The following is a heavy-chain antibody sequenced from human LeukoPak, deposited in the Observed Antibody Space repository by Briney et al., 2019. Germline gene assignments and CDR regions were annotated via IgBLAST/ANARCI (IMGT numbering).Heavy chain of an antibody. J-gene: IGHJ4*02. CDR3: AKEGFDY. V-gene: IGHV3-7*03. Sequence: PGGSLRLSCAASGFMFSSNWMSWVRLAPGKGLEWVANIKEDGTETYYVDSVKGRFTISRDNAKNSLYLQMNSLRAEDTALYYCAKEGFDYWGQGTLVTVSS. CDR1: GFMFSSNW. CDR2: IKEDGTET.